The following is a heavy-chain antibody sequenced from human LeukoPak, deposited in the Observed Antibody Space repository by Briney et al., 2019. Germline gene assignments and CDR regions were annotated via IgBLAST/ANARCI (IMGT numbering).Heavy chain of an antibody. J-gene: IGHJ3*02. D-gene: IGHD6-6*01. V-gene: IGHV4-34*01. CDR3: ARGRSIAALRGAFDI. Sequence: SETLSLTCAVYGGSFSGYYWSWIRQPPGKGLEWIGEINHSGSTNYNPSLKSRVTISVDTSKNQFSLKLSSVTAADTAVYYCARGRSIAALRGAFDIWGQGTTVTVSS. CDR1: GGSFSGYY. CDR2: INHSGST.